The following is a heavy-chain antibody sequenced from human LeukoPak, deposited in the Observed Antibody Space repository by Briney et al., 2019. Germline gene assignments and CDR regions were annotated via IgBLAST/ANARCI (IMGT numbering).Heavy chain of an antibody. J-gene: IGHJ6*02. D-gene: IGHD1-26*01. V-gene: IGHV4-59*01. CDR2: IYCSGST. CDR3: ARDRSGSYSRYYYYGMDV. Sequence: SETLSLTCTVSGDSISSYYWSWIRQPPGKGLEWIGYIYCSGSTNYNPSLKSRVTISVGTSKNQFSLRLSSVTAADTAVYYCARDRSGSYSRYYYYGMDVWGQGTTVTVSS. CDR1: GDSISSYY.